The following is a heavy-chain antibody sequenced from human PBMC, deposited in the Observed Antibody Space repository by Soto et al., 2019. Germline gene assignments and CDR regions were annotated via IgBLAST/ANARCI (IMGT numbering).Heavy chain of an antibody. D-gene: IGHD2-2*02. CDR1: GGTFSSYA. CDR2: IIPIFGTA. J-gene: IGHJ6*02. CDR3: ARHIVLVPAAILSYYYYGMDV. Sequence: SVKVSCKASGGTFSSYAISWVRQAPGQGLEWMGGIIPIFGTANYAQKFQGRVTITADKSTSTAYMELSSLRSEDTAVYYCARHIVLVPAAILSYYYYGMDVWGQGTTVTVSS. V-gene: IGHV1-69*06.